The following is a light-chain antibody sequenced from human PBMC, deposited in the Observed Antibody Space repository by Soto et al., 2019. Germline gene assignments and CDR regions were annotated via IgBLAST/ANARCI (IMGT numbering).Light chain of an antibody. CDR1: QSISDS. J-gene: IGKJ4*01. V-gene: IGKV1-39*01. Sequence: DIQMTQSPSSLSASVGDRVTITCRASQSISDSLNWYQHKPGTAPKLLIYVASSLQSGVPSRFSGGGSGTDFALNISSFQPEDFVTYFCQQSFSFLETFGGRTKVEFK. CDR3: QQSFSFLET. CDR2: VAS.